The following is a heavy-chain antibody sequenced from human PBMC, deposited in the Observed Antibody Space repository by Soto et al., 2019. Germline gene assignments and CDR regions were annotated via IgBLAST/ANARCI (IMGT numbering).Heavy chain of an antibody. CDR2: IYYSGST. Sequence: PSETLSLTCTVSGGSISSSSYYWGWIRQPPGKGLEWIGSIYYSGSTYYNPSLKSRVTISVDTSKNQFSLKLSSVTAADTAVYYCITLAGPRYLPNAFDIWGQGTMVTVSS. D-gene: IGHD3-16*01. V-gene: IGHV4-39*01. CDR1: GGSISSSSYY. CDR3: ITLAGPRYLPNAFDI. J-gene: IGHJ3*02.